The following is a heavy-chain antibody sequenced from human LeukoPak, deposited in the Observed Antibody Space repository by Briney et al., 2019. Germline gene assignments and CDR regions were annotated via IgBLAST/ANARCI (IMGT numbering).Heavy chain of an antibody. J-gene: IGHJ3*02. V-gene: IGHV3-53*01. CDR3: TRDIRLTTDRDAFDI. D-gene: IGHD1-14*01. CDR1: GFTVSSNY. CDR2: IYSGGST. Sequence: GGSLRLSCAASGFTVSSNYMSWVRQAPGKGLEWVSVIYSGGSTYYADSVKGRFTISRDNGKKTLYLQMNSLRPEDTAMYFCTRDIRLTTDRDAFDIWGQGTMVTVSS.